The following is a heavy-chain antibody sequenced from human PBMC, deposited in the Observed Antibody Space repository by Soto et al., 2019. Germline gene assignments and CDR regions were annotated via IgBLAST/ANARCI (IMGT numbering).Heavy chain of an antibody. J-gene: IGHJ4*02. V-gene: IGHV1-8*01. CDR3: ARVATMDGFDY. D-gene: IGHD5-12*01. CDR2: MNPNSGNT. CDR1: GYTFTRYD. Sequence: ASVKVSCKASGYTFTRYDINWVRQATGQGLEWMGWMNPNSGNTGYAQKFQGRVTMTRNTSISTAYMELSSLRSEDTAVYYCARVATMDGFDYWGQGTLVSVSS.